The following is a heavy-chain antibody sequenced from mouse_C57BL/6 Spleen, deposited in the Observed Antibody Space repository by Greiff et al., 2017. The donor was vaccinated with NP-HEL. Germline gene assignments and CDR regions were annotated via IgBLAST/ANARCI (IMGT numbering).Heavy chain of an antibody. CDR2: ISGGGGNL. D-gene: IGHD2-4*01. CDR1: GFTFSSYT. CDR3: ARIYDYDLFDY. J-gene: IGHJ2*01. Sequence: EVHLVESGGGLVKPGGSLKLSCAASGFTFSSYTMSWVRQTPEKRLEWVATISGGGGNLYYPASVKGRFPISRDNAKNTLYLQMSSLRSEDTALYYCARIYDYDLFDYWGKGTTLTVSS. V-gene: IGHV5-9*01.